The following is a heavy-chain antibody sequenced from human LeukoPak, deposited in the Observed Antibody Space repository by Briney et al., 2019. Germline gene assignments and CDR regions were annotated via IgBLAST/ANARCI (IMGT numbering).Heavy chain of an antibody. Sequence: ASVKVSCKASGYTFTDYYIHWVRQAPGQGLEWMGLIYPNSGGPKYAQKFQGWVTISRDTSISTAYLELSRLTSDDTAVYYCARGAYHSDIFPLHFWGQGTLVTASS. CDR1: GYTFTDYY. J-gene: IGHJ4*02. D-gene: IGHD3-9*01. CDR2: IYPNSGGP. V-gene: IGHV1-2*04. CDR3: ARGAYHSDIFPLHF.